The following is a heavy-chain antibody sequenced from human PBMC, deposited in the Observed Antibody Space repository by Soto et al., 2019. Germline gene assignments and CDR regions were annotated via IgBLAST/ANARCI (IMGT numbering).Heavy chain of an antibody. CDR2: INPSDGST. D-gene: IGHD6-19*01. J-gene: IGHJ5*02. CDR3: ARDGAVSGRTDWFDP. Sequence: QVQLVQSGAEVKKPGASVKVSCKASGYTFIRYYMHWVRQAPGQGLEWMGIINPSDGSTANAQKFQGRVTMTRDTSTSTLYMELSSLRSEDTAVYYCARDGAVSGRTDWFDPWGQGTVVTVSS. CDR1: GYTFIRYY. V-gene: IGHV1-46*01.